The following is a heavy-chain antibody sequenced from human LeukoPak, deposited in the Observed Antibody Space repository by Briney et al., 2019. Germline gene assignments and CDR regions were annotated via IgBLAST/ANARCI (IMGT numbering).Heavy chain of an antibody. D-gene: IGHD1-26*01. CDR2: ITGSGGST. J-gene: IGHJ6*03. CDR1: GFTFSRYA. V-gene: IGHV3-23*01. CDR3: APWEPRGHYYMDV. Sequence: PGGSLRLSCAASGFTFSRYAISWVRQAPGKGLEWVSAITGSGGSTYYADSVQGRFTISRDNSRNTLYLQMNSLRAEDTAVYYCAPWEPRGHYYMDVWGKGTTVTVSS.